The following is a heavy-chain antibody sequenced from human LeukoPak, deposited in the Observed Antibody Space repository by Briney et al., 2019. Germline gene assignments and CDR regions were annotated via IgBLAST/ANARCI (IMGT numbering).Heavy chain of an antibody. Sequence: GRSLRLSCAASGFTFSNYWIYCVRQAPGKVLLWVSRINSDGTTTTYADSVQGRFTISRGNAKNTLYMKVNSLRAEDTAVYYCARAVGWTQNSYYLDYWGQGTLVTVSA. CDR2: INSDGTTT. CDR3: ARAVGWTQNSYYLDY. D-gene: IGHD3/OR15-3a*01. V-gene: IGHV3-74*03. CDR1: GFTFSNYW. J-gene: IGHJ4*02.